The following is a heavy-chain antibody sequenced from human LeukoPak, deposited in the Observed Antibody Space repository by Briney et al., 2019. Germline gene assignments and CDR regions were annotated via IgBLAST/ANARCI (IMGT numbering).Heavy chain of an antibody. Sequence: PGGSLRLSCTVSGLTFSDAWMSWVRQAPGKGLEWVGRIKSKGSGGTTDYGAPVKDRFTISRDDLENTVHLQMSSLKTEDTAVYYCAKDRGPRVMFDAFDVWGQGTMVTVSS. CDR1: GLTFSDAW. J-gene: IGHJ3*01. V-gene: IGHV3-15*01. CDR3: AKDRGPRVMFDAFDV. D-gene: IGHD3-10*01. CDR2: IKSKGSGGTT.